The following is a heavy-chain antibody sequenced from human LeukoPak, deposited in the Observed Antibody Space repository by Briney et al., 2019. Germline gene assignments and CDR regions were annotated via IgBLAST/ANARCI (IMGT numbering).Heavy chain of an antibody. CDR1: GGSFSGYY. V-gene: IGHV4-34*01. D-gene: IGHD2/OR15-2a*01. CDR2: INHSGST. J-gene: IGHJ4*02. CDR3: ASLYCTRTTCFFDY. Sequence: PSETLSLTCAVYGGSFSGYYWSWIRQPPGKGLEWIGEINHSGSTNYNPSLKSRVTISVDTSKNQFSLKLSSVTAADTAVYYCASLYCTRTTCFFDYWGQGTLVTVSS.